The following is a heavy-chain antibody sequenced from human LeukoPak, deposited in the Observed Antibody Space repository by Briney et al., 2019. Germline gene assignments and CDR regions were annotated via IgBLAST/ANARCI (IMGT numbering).Heavy chain of an antibody. D-gene: IGHD3-22*01. J-gene: IGHJ4*02. V-gene: IGHV4-4*07. CDR2: IYTSGST. CDR3: ARASVDSSGYQFDY. Sequence: SESLSLTCTVSGGSISSYYWSWIRQPAGKGLEWIGRIYTSGSTNYNPSLKSRVTMSVDTSKNQFSLKLSSMTAADTAVYYCARASVDSSGYQFDYWGQGTLVTVSS. CDR1: GGSISSYY.